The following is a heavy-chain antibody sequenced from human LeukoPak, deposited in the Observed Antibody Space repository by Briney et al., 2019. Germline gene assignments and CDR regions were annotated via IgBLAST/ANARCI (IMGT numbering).Heavy chain of an antibody. V-gene: IGHV4-34*01. CDR3: ARGRRYYDSSGYSREYYFDY. CDR1: GGSFSGYY. Sequence: TSETLSLTCAVYGGSFSGYYWSWISQPPGKGLEWIGEINHSGSTNYNPSLKSRVTISVDTSENQFSLKLSSVTAADTAVYYCARGRRYYDSSGYSREYYFDYWGQGTLVTVSS. D-gene: IGHD3-22*01. J-gene: IGHJ4*02. CDR2: INHSGST.